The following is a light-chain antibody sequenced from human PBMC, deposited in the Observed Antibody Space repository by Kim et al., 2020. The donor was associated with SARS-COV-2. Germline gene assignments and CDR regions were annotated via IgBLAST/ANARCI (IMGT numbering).Light chain of an antibody. CDR2: RDS. CDR1: NIVSKN. Sequence: SYELTQPLSVSVALGQTARITCGGNNIVSKNVHWYQQKPGQAPVLVIYRDSNRPSGIPERFSGSSSGNTATLTISRAQAGDEADYYCQVWDSSTEEFGGGTQLTVL. J-gene: IGLJ3*02. V-gene: IGLV3-9*01. CDR3: QVWDSSTEE.